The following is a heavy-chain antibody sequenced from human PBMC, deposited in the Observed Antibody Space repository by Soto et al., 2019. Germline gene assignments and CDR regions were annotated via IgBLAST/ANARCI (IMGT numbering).Heavy chain of an antibody. CDR1: GITFSSYW. D-gene: IGHD3-16*01. Sequence: EVQLVESGGGLVQPGGSLRLSCAASGITFSSYWMHWVRQAPGKGLVWVSRIRYDGRITNYADSVKGRSTISRDDAKNTVYLQMNSLRAEDTAVYYCARGLRGGYGMDVWGQGTTVTVSS. CDR3: ARGLRGGYGMDV. CDR2: IRYDGRIT. V-gene: IGHV3-74*01. J-gene: IGHJ6*02.